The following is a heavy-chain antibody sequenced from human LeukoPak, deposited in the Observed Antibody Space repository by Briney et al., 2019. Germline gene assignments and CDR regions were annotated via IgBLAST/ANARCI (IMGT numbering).Heavy chain of an antibody. V-gene: IGHV3-23*01. CDR1: GFTFSSYD. CDR3: ANEVGGVVDYFDY. Sequence: GGSLRLSCAASGFTFSSYDLSWVRQAPGKGLECVSAIRRGVGSTYYADSVKGRFTISRDNSKNTLYLQMNNLRADDTAVYCCANEVGGVVDYFDYWGQGTLVTVSS. CDR2: IRRGVGST. D-gene: IGHD6-19*01. J-gene: IGHJ4*02.